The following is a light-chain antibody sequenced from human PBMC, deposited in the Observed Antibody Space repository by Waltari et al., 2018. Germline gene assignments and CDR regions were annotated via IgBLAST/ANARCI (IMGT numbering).Light chain of an antibody. CDR1: QDIRNY. V-gene: IGKV1-33*01. CDR3: QQFDTPLS. Sequence: DIQMTQSPPSLSASVGDRVTITCQASQDIRNYLNWYQQKAGKAPKLLIYDASKLETGVPSRLSGSGSRTDFTFTISSLQPEDIATYYCQQFDTPLSFGGGTKVEIK. CDR2: DAS. J-gene: IGKJ4*01.